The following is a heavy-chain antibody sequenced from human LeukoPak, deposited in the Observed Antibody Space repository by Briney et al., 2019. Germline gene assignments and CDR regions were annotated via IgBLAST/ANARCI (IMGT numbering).Heavy chain of an antibody. CDR3: AKGGITADELHFDY. V-gene: IGHV3-9*03. CDR2: ISWNSGSI. J-gene: IGHJ4*02. CDR1: GFTFDDYA. Sequence: PGRSLRLSCAASGFTFDDYAMHWVRQAPGKGLEWVSGISWNSGSIGYADSVKGRFTISRDNAKNSLYLQMNSLRAEDMALYYCAKGGITADELHFDYWGQGTLVTVSS. D-gene: IGHD6-13*01.